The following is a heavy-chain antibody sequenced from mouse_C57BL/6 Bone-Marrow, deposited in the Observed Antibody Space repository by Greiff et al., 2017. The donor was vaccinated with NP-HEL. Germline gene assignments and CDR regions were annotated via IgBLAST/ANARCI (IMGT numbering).Heavy chain of an antibody. Sequence: VQLQQPGTELVKPGASVKLSCKASFYTFPIYCMHWVKPRPVQVLEWIGNINPSNGGTNYNEKFKSKATLTVDKSSSTAYMQLSSLTSEDSAVYYCAVGVHYYGSSSGYFDVWGTGTTVTVSS. J-gene: IGHJ1*03. CDR1: FYTFPIYC. D-gene: IGHD1-1*01. CDR3: AVGVHYYGSSSGYFDV. V-gene: IGHV1-53*01. CDR2: INPSNGGT.